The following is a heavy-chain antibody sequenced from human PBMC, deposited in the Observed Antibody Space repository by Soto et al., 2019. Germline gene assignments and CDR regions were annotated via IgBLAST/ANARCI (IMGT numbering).Heavy chain of an antibody. CDR1: GGSVSSGSYY. D-gene: IGHD3-10*01. V-gene: IGHV4-61*01. CDR2: IYYTAST. CDR3: ARTNYYALDY. Sequence: TSETLSLTCTVSGGSVSSGSYYWSWIRQPPGKGLEWIGYIYYTASTNYNPSLKSRVTISVDTSKNQFSLKLTSVTAADTAVYYCARTNYYALDYWGQGTLVTVSS. J-gene: IGHJ4*02.